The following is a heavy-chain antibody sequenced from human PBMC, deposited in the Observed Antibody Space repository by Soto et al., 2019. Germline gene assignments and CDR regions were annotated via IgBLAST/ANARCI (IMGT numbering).Heavy chain of an antibody. J-gene: IGHJ3*02. D-gene: IGHD3-3*01. CDR3: ARDAEYYDFWSGYRGFDAFDI. V-gene: IGHV3-48*02. CDR2: ISSSSTI. Sequence: GGSLRLSCAASGFTFSSYSMNWVRQAQGKGLEWGSYISSSSTIYYADSVKGRFTISRDNAKNSLYLQMNSLRDEDTAVYYCARDAEYYDFWSGYRGFDAFDIWGQGTMVTVSS. CDR1: GFTFSSYS.